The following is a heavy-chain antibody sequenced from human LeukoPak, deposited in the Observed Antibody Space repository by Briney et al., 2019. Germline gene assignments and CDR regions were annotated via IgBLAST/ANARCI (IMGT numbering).Heavy chain of an antibody. CDR1: GFTFSSYS. D-gene: IGHD6-13*01. V-gene: IGHV3-21*01. CDR3: ARPPYSSSWYGDY. J-gene: IGHJ4*02. Sequence: PGGSLRLSCAASGFTFSSYSMNWVRQAPGKGLEWVSSISSSSSYIYYADSVKGRFTISRDNAKNSLYLQMNSLRAGDTAVYYCARPPYSSSWYGDYWGQGTLVTVSS. CDR2: ISSSSSYI.